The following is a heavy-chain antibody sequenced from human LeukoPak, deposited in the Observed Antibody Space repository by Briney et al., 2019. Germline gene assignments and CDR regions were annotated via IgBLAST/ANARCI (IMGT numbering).Heavy chain of an antibody. Sequence: GGSLRLSCAASGFTFSSYAMHWVRQAPGKGLEWVAVISYDGSNKYYADSVKGRFTISRDNSKNTLYLQMNSLRAEDTAVYYCARAPPNASPLVRGGPFDYWRQVPLVTVSS. CDR3: ARAPPNASPLVRGGPFDY. CDR1: GFTFSSYA. CDR2: ISYDGSNK. J-gene: IGHJ4*02. V-gene: IGHV3-30*04. D-gene: IGHD3-10*01.